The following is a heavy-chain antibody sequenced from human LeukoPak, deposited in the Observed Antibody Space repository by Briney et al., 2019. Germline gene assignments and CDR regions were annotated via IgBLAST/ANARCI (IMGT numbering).Heavy chain of an antibody. V-gene: IGHV3-21*01. J-gene: IGHJ4*02. CDR1: GFTFSSYS. D-gene: IGHD6-6*01. CDR3: ARGIAARPGY. CDR2: ISSSSSYI. Sequence: KPEGSLRLSCAASGFTFSSYSMNWVRQAPGKGLEWVSSISSSSSYIYYADSVKGRFTISRDNAKNSLYLQMNSLRAEDTAVYYCARGIAARPGYWGQGTLVTVSS.